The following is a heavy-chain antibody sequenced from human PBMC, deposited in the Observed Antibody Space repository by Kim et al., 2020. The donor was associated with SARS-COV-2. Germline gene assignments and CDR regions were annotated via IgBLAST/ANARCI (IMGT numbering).Heavy chain of an antibody. J-gene: IGHJ6*02. Sequence: ASVKVSCKASGYTFTSYAMNWVRQAPGQGLEWMGWINTNTGNPTYAQGFTGRFVFSLDTSVSTAYLQISSLKAEDTAVYYCARDNSSGWYYYYYGMDVWGQGTTVTVSS. D-gene: IGHD6-19*01. CDR1: GYTFTSYA. CDR2: INTNTGNP. V-gene: IGHV7-4-1*02. CDR3: ARDNSSGWYYYYYGMDV.